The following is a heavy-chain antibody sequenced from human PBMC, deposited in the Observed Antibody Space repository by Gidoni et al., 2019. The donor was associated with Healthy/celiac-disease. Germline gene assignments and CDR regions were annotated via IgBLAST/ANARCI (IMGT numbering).Heavy chain of an antibody. D-gene: IGHD2-15*01. Sequence: QVTLKESGPVLVKPTETLPLTCPVSGFSLSNARMGVSWIRQPPGKALEWLSHIFSKDEKSYSTSLKSRLTISKDTSKSQVVLTMTNMDPVHTATYYCARIRVAPVPYSYYVMDVWGQGTTVTVSS. CDR2: IFSKDEK. J-gene: IGHJ6*02. V-gene: IGHV2-26*01. CDR1: GFSLSNARMG. CDR3: ARIRVAPVPYSYYVMDV.